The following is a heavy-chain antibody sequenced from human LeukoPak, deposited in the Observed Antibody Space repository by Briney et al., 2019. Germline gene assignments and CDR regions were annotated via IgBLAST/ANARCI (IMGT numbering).Heavy chain of an antibody. Sequence: GGSLRLSCAASGFTFSSYTMNWVRQAPGKGLEWVSYISGGGTTIHYADSVKGRFTLSRDSAKNTLFLQMNSLRAEDTAVYYCARLGTYGSGDHWGQGTLVTVSS. CDR3: ARLGTYGSGDH. D-gene: IGHD3-10*01. CDR2: ISGGGTTI. J-gene: IGHJ4*02. CDR1: GFTFSSYT. V-gene: IGHV3-48*04.